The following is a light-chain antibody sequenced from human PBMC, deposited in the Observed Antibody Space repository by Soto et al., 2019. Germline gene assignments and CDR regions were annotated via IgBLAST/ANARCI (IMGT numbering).Light chain of an antibody. Sequence: QSALTQPASVSGSPGQSITISCTGTSSDVGGYNYVSWYQQHPGKVPKLMIYEVSNRPSGVSNRFSGSKSGNTASLTISGLQAEDEADYYCDSYTTSSTRVFGTGTQLTVL. V-gene: IGLV2-14*01. CDR3: DSYTTSSTRV. CDR1: SSDVGGYNY. J-gene: IGLJ1*01. CDR2: EVS.